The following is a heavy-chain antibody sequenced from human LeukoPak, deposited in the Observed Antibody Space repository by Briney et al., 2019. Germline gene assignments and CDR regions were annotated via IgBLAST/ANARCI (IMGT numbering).Heavy chain of an antibody. CDR2: ISWNSGSI. D-gene: IGHD1-1*01. CDR3: AKTPITTGVYYFDY. CDR1: GFTFDDYA. V-gene: IGHV3-9*01. J-gene: IGHJ4*02. Sequence: PGGSLRLSCAASGFTFDDYAMHWVRQAPGKGLEWVSGISWNSGSIGYADSVKGRFTISRDNAKNSLYLQMNSLRAEDTALYYCAKTPITTGVYYFDYWGQGTLVTVSS.